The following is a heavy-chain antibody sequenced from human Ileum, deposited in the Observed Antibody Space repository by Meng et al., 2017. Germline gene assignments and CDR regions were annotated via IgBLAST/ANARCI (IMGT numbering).Heavy chain of an antibody. J-gene: IGHJ4*02. CDR3: AREPPAAAGTGADY. CDR2: IYYSGTT. CDR1: GGSISSGGYY. V-gene: IGHV4-31*03. Sequence: QVQLQESGPGLVKPSQTLSLNCTFSGGSISSGGYYWSWSRQQPGKGLEWIGYIYYSGTTYYTPSLKSRVTISVDTSKNQFSLKLSSVTAADTAVYYCAREPPAAAGTGADYWGQGTLVTVSS. D-gene: IGHD6-13*01.